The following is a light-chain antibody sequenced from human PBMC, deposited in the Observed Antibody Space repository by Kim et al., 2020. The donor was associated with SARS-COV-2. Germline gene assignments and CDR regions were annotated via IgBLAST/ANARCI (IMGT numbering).Light chain of an antibody. Sequence: ALGQTVRITYQGDSLRRYYASWYQQKPGQAPVLVIYGKNNRPSGIPDRFSGSSSGNTASLTITGAQAEDEADYYCNSRDSSGNHWVFGGGTQLTVL. V-gene: IGLV3-19*01. J-gene: IGLJ3*02. CDR2: GKN. CDR3: NSRDSSGNHWV. CDR1: SLRRYY.